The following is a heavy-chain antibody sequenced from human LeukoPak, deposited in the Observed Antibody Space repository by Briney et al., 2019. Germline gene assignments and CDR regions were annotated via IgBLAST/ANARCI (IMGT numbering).Heavy chain of an antibody. V-gene: IGHV4-38-2*01. CDR3: ARVGNYMDV. CDR2: IYHSGST. Sequence: SETLSLTCAVSGYSISSGYYWGWIRQPPGTGLEWIGSIYHSGSTYYNPSLKSRVTISVDTSKNQFSLKLSSVTAADTAVYYCARVGNYMDVWGKGPTVTVSS. CDR1: GYSISSGYY. J-gene: IGHJ6*03.